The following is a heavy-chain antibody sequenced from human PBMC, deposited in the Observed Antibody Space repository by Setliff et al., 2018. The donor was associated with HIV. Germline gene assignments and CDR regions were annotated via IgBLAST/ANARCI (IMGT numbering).Heavy chain of an antibody. CDR1: GGSFSDYY. Sequence: SETLSLTCAVYGGSFSDYYWSWIRQPPGKGLEWIGEINHSGKTNYNPSLKSRVTISVDTSKNQFSLKLTSVTAADTAVYYCVTSSSWSSRLNFWGPGMLVTVSS. CDR3: VTSSSWSSRLNF. D-gene: IGHD2-2*01. V-gene: IGHV4-34*01. CDR2: INHSGKT. J-gene: IGHJ4*02.